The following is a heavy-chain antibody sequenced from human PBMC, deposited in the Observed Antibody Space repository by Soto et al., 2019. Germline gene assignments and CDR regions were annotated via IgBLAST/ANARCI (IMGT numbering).Heavy chain of an antibody. Sequence: GGSLRLSCAASGFTFSSYSMNWVRQAPGKGLEWVSSISSSSSYIYYADSVKGRFTISRDNAKNSLYLQMNSLRAEDTAVYYCARDVDIDFYDCSGYYRYPIVYWGRRTPVTVSA. J-gene: IGHJ4*02. CDR1: GFTFSSYS. CDR2: ISSSSSYI. CDR3: ARDVDIDFYDCSGYYRYPIVY. D-gene: IGHD3-22*01. V-gene: IGHV3-21*01.